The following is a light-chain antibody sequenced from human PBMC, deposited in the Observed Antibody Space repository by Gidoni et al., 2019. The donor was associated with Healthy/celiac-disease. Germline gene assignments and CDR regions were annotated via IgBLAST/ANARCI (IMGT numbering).Light chain of an antibody. CDR1: QSVSSN. J-gene: IGKJ4*01. Sequence: EIVMPQSPSTLSVSPGASATLSCRANQSVSSNLHWYQQKPGQTPRILIYGAPTRATGIPARCSGSRSGTEFTLTIISMQSEDFAVYYCQQYNNWTPLTFGGGTKVEIK. V-gene: IGKV3-15*01. CDR2: GAP. CDR3: QQYNNWTPLT.